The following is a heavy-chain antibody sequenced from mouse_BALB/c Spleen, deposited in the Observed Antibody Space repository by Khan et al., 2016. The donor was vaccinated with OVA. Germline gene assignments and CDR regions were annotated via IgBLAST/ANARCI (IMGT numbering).Heavy chain of an antibody. CDR2: INPTSGYT. Sequence: QVQLQQSGAELAKPGASVKISCKASGYTFTTYWMHWVKQRPGQGLEWIGYINPTSGYTDYNEKFKDRATLSADKSSSTAYMQLSSLTSEVSAVYYCTRDRIDYWGQGTTLTVSS. V-gene: IGHV1-7*01. CDR1: GYTFTTYW. CDR3: TRDRIDY. J-gene: IGHJ2*01.